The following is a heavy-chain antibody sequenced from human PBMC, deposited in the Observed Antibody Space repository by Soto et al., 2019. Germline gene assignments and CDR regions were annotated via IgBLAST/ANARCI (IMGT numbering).Heavy chain of an antibody. CDR1: GFTFSTYW. CDR2: INPDGSLN. V-gene: IGHV3-7*04. CDR3: ATDRGYSTFDI. Sequence: EAQLVEFGGGLVQPGGSLRLSCAASGFTFSTYWMTWLRQAPGRGLEWVASINPDGSLNSFGGSVKGRFIISRDNAKNSLYLQMNSLRAEDTAVYYGATDRGYSTFDIWGQGTMVTVSS. D-gene: IGHD1-26*01. J-gene: IGHJ3*02.